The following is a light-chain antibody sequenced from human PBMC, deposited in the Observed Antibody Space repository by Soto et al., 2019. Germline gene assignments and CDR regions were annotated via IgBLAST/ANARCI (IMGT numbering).Light chain of an antibody. CDR2: GTS. CDR1: QSVDSSY. CDR3: QHYGSSIYT. J-gene: IGKJ2*01. V-gene: IGKV3-20*01. Sequence: ENVLTQSPGTLSLSPGERATLSCRASQSVDSSYLAWYQQKPGQAPRLLIYGTSSRATGIPDRFSGSGSGTDFTLTINRLEPEDFAVYYCQHYGSSIYTFSQGTKLEIK.